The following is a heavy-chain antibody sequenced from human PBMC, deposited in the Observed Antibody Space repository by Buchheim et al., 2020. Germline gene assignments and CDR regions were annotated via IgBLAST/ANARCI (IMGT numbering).Heavy chain of an antibody. D-gene: IGHD3-9*01. CDR2: ISSSGSTI. J-gene: IGHJ6*02. V-gene: IGHV3-11*01. CDR3: ARDPYYDILTGYPEPSLYYYGMDV. Sequence: QVQLVESGGGLVKPGGSLRLSCAASGFTFSDYYMSWIRQAPGKGLEWVSYISSSGSTIYYADSVKGRFTISRDNAKNSLYLQMNSLRAEDTAVYYCARDPYYDILTGYPEPSLYYYGMDVWGQGTT. CDR1: GFTFSDYY.